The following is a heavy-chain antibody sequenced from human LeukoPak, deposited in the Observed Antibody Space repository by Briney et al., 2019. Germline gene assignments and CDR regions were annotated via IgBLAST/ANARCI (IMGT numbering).Heavy chain of an antibody. CDR2: ISAYNGNT. V-gene: IGHV1-18*01. J-gene: IGHJ4*02. CDR1: GYTFTSYG. CDR3: ARVRGRPGVVVPAAIGDY. Sequence: GAPVKVSCKASGYTFTSYGISWVRQAPGQRLEWMGWISAYNGNTNYAQKLQGRVTITTDTSTSTDYMELRSLRSDDTAVYYCARVRGRPGVVVPAAIGDYWGQGNLVTVSS. D-gene: IGHD2-2*01.